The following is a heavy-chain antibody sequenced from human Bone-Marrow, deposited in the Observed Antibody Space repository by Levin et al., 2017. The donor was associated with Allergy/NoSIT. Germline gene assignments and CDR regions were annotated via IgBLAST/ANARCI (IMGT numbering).Heavy chain of an antibody. CDR2: ISTSGTTM. D-gene: IGHD3-22*01. J-gene: IGHJ4*02. CDR1: GFSFSTYE. Sequence: GGSLRLSCEGSGFSFSTYEMNWVRQAPGKGLEWVSYISTSGTTMYYADSVRGRFTSSRDNAQNSLYLQMNSLRAEDTAVYYCARCHDRSGCPFDNWGQGILVTVSS. CDR3: ARCHDRSGCPFDN. V-gene: IGHV3-48*03.